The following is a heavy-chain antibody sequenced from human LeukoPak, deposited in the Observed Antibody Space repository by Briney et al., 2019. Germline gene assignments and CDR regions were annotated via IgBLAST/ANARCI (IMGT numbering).Heavy chain of an antibody. CDR1: GYILTDLS. CDR3: ATHSSGYYYVNPLWQH. Sequence: ASVKVSCKVSGYILTDLSMHWVRQAPGKGLEWMGGFDPEDGETIYAQKFQGRITMTEDTSTNTAYMELSSLRSEDTAVYYCATHSSGYYYVNPLWQHWGQGTLVTVSS. D-gene: IGHD3-22*01. V-gene: IGHV1-24*01. CDR2: FDPEDGET. J-gene: IGHJ1*01.